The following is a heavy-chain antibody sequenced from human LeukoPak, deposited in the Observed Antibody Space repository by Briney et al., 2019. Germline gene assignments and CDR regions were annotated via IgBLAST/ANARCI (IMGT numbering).Heavy chain of an antibody. CDR3: ARERGGYSYGYFDY. D-gene: IGHD5-18*01. Sequence: GGSLRLSCAASGFTVSSNYMSWVRQAPGKGLEWVSVIYSGGSTYYADSVKGRFTIPRDNSKNTLYLQMNSLRAEDTAVYYCARERGGYSYGYFDYWGQGTLVTVSS. CDR1: GFTVSSNY. CDR2: IYSGGST. V-gene: IGHV3-53*01. J-gene: IGHJ4*02.